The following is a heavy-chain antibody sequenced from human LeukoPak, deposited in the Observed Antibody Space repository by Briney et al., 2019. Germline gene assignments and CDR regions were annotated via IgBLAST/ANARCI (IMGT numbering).Heavy chain of an antibody. D-gene: IGHD5-24*01. CDR1: GFTFSSFS. CDR2: ISSSNYI. V-gene: IGHV3-21*01. J-gene: IGHJ3*02. CDR3: ARENRVRDGYNWDAFDI. Sequence: GGSLRVSCAASGFTFSSFSMNWVRQAPGKGLEWVSSISSSNYIYYADSVKGRFTISRDNAKNTLYLQMNSLRAEDTAVYYCARENRVRDGYNWDAFDIWGQGTMVTVSS.